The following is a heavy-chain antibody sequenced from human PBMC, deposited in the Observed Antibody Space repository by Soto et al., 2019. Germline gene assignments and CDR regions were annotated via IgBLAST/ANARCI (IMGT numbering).Heavy chain of an antibody. CDR2: TYYRSKWYN. V-gene: IGHV6-1*01. Sequence: QSQTLSLTCAISGDSVSSNSAAWNWIRQSPSRGLEWLGRTYYRSKWYNDYAVSVKSRITSNPDTSKNHFSLQLNSVTPEDTAVYYCAREAEELPPNYYGMDVWGQGTTVTVSS. CDR1: GDSVSSNSAA. D-gene: IGHD1-26*01. J-gene: IGHJ6*02. CDR3: AREAEELPPNYYGMDV.